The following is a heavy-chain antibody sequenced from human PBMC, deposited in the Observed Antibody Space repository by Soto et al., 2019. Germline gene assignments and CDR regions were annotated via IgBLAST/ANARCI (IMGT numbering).Heavy chain of an antibody. J-gene: IGHJ4*02. CDR3: ARGRGAYNWNYVRAFDY. D-gene: IGHD1-7*01. CDR1: GGSFSGYY. CDR2: INHSGST. V-gene: IGHV4-34*01. Sequence: SETLSLTCAVYGGSFSGYYWSWIRQPPGKGLEWIGEINHSGSTNYNPSLKSRVTISVDTSKNQFSLKLSSVTAADTAVYYCARGRGAYNWNYVRAFDYWGQGTLVTVSS.